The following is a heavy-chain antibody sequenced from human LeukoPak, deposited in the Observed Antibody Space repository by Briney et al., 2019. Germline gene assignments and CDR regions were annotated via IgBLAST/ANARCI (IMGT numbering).Heavy chain of an antibody. CDR3: ARIGDHFHWYLDL. D-gene: IGHD3-3*02. V-gene: IGHV3-53*01. CDR2: LYSGADT. CDR1: GFTVATNY. Sequence: PGGSLTRSCTASGFTVATNYMNWVRQPPGKGLEWVSILYSGADTYYADSVKGRFVVSRDSSKNMLFLHMNALRPEDTAVYYCARIGDHFHWYLDLWGRGTLVTVSS. J-gene: IGHJ2*01.